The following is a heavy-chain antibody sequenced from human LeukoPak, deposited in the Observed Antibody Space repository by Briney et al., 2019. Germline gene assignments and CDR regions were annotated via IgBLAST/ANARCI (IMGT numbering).Heavy chain of an antibody. V-gene: IGHV3-7*01. CDR2: IKEDGSEK. Sequence: PGGSLRLSCAASGFTFSSNWMSWVRHAPGKGLGWVANIKEDGSEKYYVDSVKGRFTISRDNAKNSLYLQMNSLRAEDTAVYYCARDEYNWNVDAFDIWGQGTVVTVSS. D-gene: IGHD1-20*01. CDR3: ARDEYNWNVDAFDI. CDR1: GFTFSSNW. J-gene: IGHJ3*02.